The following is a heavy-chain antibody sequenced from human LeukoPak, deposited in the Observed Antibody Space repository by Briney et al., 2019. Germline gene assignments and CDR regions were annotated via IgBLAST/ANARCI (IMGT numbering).Heavy chain of an antibody. CDR1: GFTVTSNY. D-gene: IGHD3-10*01. CDR2: IYTDGST. Sequence: GGSLRLSCAASGFTVTSNYMSWVRQTPGQGRLEWASVIYTDGSTFYTGSVTGRFTISRDNSKNTLYLQMNSLRAEDTAVYYCARGQIYGTGSYFFDHWGQGTLVTVSS. CDR3: ARGQIYGTGSYFFDH. V-gene: IGHV3-66*01. J-gene: IGHJ4*02.